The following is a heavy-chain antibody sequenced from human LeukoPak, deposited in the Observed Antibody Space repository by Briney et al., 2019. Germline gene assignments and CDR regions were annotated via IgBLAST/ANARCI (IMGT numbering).Heavy chain of an antibody. J-gene: IGHJ4*02. V-gene: IGHV4-4*07. CDR3: ARDAKYYYGSRTYFFFAY. CDR1: GDSFRTFY. D-gene: IGHD3-10*01. CDR2: IYTCWTT. Sequence: SETLSLTCTVSGDSFRTFYWSWIRHPPGKGLELIWHIYTCWTTNYNPSLKSRVTMSIDTSKNQFSLKLSSITAADTAVYYCARDAKYYYGSRTYFFFAYSGQGTLLTVSS.